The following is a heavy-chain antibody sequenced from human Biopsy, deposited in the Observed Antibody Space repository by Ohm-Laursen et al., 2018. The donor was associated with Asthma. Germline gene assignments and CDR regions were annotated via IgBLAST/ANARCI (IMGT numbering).Heavy chain of an antibody. CDR3: ARVPTTLRYFDL. J-gene: IGHJ2*01. CDR2: ISYSGST. V-gene: IGHV4-59*01. CDR1: GGSISGFY. D-gene: IGHD2-15*01. Sequence: TLSLTCTVSGGSISGFYWSWIRQPPGKGLAWVSYISYSGSTDYNPSLKSRLTISMDTSKNQFSLKLSSVTAADTAVYYCARVPTTLRYFDLWGRGTLVTVPS.